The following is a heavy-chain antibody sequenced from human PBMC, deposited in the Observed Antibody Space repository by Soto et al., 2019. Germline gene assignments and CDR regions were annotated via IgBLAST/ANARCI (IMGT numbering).Heavy chain of an antibody. V-gene: IGHV3-48*01. CDR1: GFTFNTYH. J-gene: IGHJ3*01. CDR2: INSGSNTI. CDR3: ARDPATSDAFDL. Sequence: PGGSLRLSCVASGFTFNTYHMNGVRQAPGKGLEWVSYINSGSNTIYYADSVKGRFTISRDNAKSSLYLHIYSLRPEDTAVYYCARDPATSDAFDLWGQGTMVTVSS.